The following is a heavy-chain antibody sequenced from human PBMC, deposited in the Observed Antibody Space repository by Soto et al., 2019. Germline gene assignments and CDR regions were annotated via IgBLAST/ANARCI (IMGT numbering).Heavy chain of an antibody. Sequence: GGSLRLSCAASGFTFSSYWMSWVRQAPGKGLEWVANIKQDGSEKYYVDSVKGRFTISRDNAKNSLYLQMNSLRAEDTAVYYCARSSAGVFGFVIEGYNWWSTWGQGS. V-gene: IGHV3-7*03. D-gene: IGHD1-1*01. CDR2: IKQDGSEK. J-gene: IGHJ5*02. CDR1: GFTFSSYW. CDR3: ARSSAGVFGFVIEGYNWWST.